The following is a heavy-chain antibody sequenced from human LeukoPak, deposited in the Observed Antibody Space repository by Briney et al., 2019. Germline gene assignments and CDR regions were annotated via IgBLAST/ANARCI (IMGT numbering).Heavy chain of an antibody. V-gene: IGHV4-39*01. CDR2: IYYSGST. CDR1: GGSISSSRYY. CDR3: ASLPPAVISHYNYYMDV. J-gene: IGHJ6*03. D-gene: IGHD2-2*01. Sequence: SETLSLTCTVSGGSISSSRYYWGWIRQPPGKGLEWIGSIYYSGSTYYNPSLKSRVTISVDTSKNQFSLKLTSVTAADTAVYYCASLPPAVISHYNYYMDVWGKGTTVTISS.